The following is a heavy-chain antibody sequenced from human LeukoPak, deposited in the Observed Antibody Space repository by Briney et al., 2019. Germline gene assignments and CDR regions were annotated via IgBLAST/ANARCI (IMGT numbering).Heavy chain of an antibody. D-gene: IGHD4-23*01. CDR2: INHSGST. J-gene: IGHJ4*02. V-gene: IGHV4-34*01. CDR3: ARSPNYGGNAKDFDY. CDR1: GGSFSGYY. Sequence: SQTLSLPCAVYGGSFSGYYWSWLRQPPGKGLEWLGEINHSGSTNYNPSLKSRVTISVDMSKHQFSPKLNSVTAPDTPVYYCARSPNYGGNAKDFDYWGQGTLVTVSS.